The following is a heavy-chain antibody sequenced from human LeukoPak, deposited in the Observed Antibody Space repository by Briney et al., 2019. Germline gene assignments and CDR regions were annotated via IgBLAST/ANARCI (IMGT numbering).Heavy chain of an antibody. Sequence: PGGSLRLSCAASGFTFSSYGMHWVRQAPGKGLEWVAVIWYDGSNKYYADSVKGRFTISRDNSKNTLYLQMNSLRAEDTAVYYCARAAWFGESHYYYYGMDVWGQGTTVTVSS. CDR3: ARAAWFGESHYYYYGMDV. J-gene: IGHJ6*02. CDR1: GFTFSSYG. V-gene: IGHV3-33*01. CDR2: IWYDGSNK. D-gene: IGHD3-10*01.